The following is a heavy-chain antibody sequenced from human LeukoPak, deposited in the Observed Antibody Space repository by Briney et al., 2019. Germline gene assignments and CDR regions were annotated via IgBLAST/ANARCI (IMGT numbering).Heavy chain of an antibody. V-gene: IGHV3-21*01. Sequence: GGSLKLSCAASGFTFSSFSMNWVRQAPGKGLEWVSSITTTSSYRFYADSVKGRFTISRDNAKNSLYLQMNSLRAEDTAVYYCARVDVGSLDAFDIWGQGTMVTVSS. D-gene: IGHD6-13*01. CDR1: GFTFSSFS. CDR3: ARVDVGSLDAFDI. J-gene: IGHJ3*02. CDR2: ITTTSSYR.